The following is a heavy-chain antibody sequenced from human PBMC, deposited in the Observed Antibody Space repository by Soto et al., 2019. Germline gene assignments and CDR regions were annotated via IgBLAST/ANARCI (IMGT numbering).Heavy chain of an antibody. V-gene: IGHV1-69*12. CDR1: GRTFSSYA. D-gene: IGHD1-7*01. CDR3: ARDAALTRELELPTKGYYYYGMDV. CDR2: IIPIFGTA. J-gene: IGHJ6*02. Sequence: QVQLVQSGAEGKTPGSSVKVSCKASGRTFSSYAISWVRQAPGQGLEWMGGIIPIFGTANYAQKFQGRVTITADESTSTAYIDLSSLRPEDTAVYYCARDAALTRELELPTKGYYYYGMDVWGQGTTVTVAS.